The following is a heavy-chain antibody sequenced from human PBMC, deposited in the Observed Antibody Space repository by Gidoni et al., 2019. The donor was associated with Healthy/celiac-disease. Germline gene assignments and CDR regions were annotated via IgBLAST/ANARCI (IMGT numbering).Heavy chain of an antibody. CDR1: DFPFSSYA. Sequence: EVQLLESGGGLVQPGGSLRLSWAASDFPFSSYAMSWVRPAPGKGLEWVSAISGSSGSTYYADSVKGRFTISRDNSKNTLYLQMNSLRAEDTAVYYCAKDLSRGWYNNFDYWGQGTLVTVSS. CDR2: ISGSSGST. D-gene: IGHD6-19*01. V-gene: IGHV3-23*01. J-gene: IGHJ4*02. CDR3: AKDLSRGWYNNFDY.